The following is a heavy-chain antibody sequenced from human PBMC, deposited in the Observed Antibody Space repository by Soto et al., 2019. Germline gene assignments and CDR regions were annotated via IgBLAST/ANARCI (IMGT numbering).Heavy chain of an antibody. CDR3: ARNAEYCSGGSCYGGIVDY. Sequence: ASVKVSCKASGYTFTSYGISWVRQAPGQGREWMGWISAYNGNTNYAQKLQGRVTLTTDTSTSTAYMELRSLRSDDTAVYYCARNAEYCSGGSCYGGIVDYWGQGTLVTVSS. D-gene: IGHD2-15*01. CDR1: GYTFTSYG. V-gene: IGHV1-18*01. CDR2: ISAYNGNT. J-gene: IGHJ4*02.